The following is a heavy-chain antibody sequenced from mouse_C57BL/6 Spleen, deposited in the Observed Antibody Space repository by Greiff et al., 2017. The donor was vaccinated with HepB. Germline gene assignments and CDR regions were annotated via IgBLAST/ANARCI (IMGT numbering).Heavy chain of an antibody. J-gene: IGHJ1*03. CDR2: IDPSDSYT. V-gene: IGHV1-50*01. Sequence: QVQLQQPGAELVKPGASVKLSCKASGYTFTSYWMQWVKQRPGQGLEWIGEIDPSDSYTNYNQKFKGKATLTVDTSSSTAYMQLSSLTSEDSAVYYCARTTTVVATKNWYFDVWGTGTTVTVSS. D-gene: IGHD1-1*01. CDR1: GYTFTSYW. CDR3: ARTTTVVATKNWYFDV.